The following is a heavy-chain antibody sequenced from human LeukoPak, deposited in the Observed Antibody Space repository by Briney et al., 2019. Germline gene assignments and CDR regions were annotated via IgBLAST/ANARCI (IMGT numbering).Heavy chain of an antibody. J-gene: IGHJ5*01. V-gene: IGHV1-18*01. D-gene: IGHD2-2*02. CDR3: ARGVVPAAIGWFDS. Sequence: ASVKVSCKASGYTFTSYGISWVRQAPGQGLEWMGWISAYNGNTNYAQKFQGRVTITADESTSTAYMELSSLRSEDTAVYYCARGVVPAAIGWFDSWGQGTLVTVSS. CDR1: GYTFTSYG. CDR2: ISAYNGNT.